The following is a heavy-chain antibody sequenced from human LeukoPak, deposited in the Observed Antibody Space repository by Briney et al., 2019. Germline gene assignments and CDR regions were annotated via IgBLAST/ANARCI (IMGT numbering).Heavy chain of an antibody. CDR1: GFTFSSYA. J-gene: IGHJ4*02. Sequence: GGSLRLSCAASGFTFSSYAMSWVRQAPGKGLEWVSAISGSGGSTCYADSVKGRFTISRDNSKNTLYLQMNSLRAEDTAVYYCASVTTVVPFDYWGQGTLVTVSS. D-gene: IGHD4-23*01. V-gene: IGHV3-23*01. CDR3: ASVTTVVPFDY. CDR2: ISGSGGST.